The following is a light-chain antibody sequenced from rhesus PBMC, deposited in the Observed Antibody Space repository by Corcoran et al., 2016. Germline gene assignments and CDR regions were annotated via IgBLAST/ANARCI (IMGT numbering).Light chain of an antibody. Sequence: ETVVTQSPATLSLSPGERATLSCRASQSVGSYLAWYQQKPGQAPRLLIYGGSSRAPGIPDRFSGRGSGTDFTLTISTLEPEDVGVYYCQQSDNLLTFGGGTKVELK. CDR2: GGS. V-gene: IGKV3-24*04. CDR3: QQSDNLLT. CDR1: QSVGSY. J-gene: IGKJ4*01.